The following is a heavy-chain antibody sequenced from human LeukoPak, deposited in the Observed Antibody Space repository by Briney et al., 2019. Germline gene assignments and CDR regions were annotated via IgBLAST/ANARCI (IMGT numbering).Heavy chain of an antibody. CDR3: ARGRIVVVPAAPISYYFDY. CDR1: GFTFSSYG. CDR2: IWYDGSNK. Sequence: GGSLGLSCAASGFTFSSYGMHWVRQAPGKGLEWVAVIWYDGSNKYYADSVKGRFTISRDNSKNTLYLQMNSLRAEDTAVYYCARGRIVVVPAAPISYYFDYWGQGTLVTVSS. D-gene: IGHD2-2*01. V-gene: IGHV3-33*01. J-gene: IGHJ4*02.